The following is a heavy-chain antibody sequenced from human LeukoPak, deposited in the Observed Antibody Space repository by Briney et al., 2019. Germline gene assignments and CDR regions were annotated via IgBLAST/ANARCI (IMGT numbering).Heavy chain of an antibody. CDR3: TSKQEVVVVPAAISLFDY. Sequence: PGGSLRLSCAASGFTFSYAWMSWVRQAPGKGLEWVGRFKSKTDGGTTDYAAPVKGRFTISRDDSKNTLYLQMNSLKTEDTAVYYCTSKQEVVVVPAAISLFDYWGQGTLVTVSS. D-gene: IGHD2-2*02. CDR2: FKSKTDGGTT. J-gene: IGHJ4*02. V-gene: IGHV3-15*01. CDR1: GFTFSYAW.